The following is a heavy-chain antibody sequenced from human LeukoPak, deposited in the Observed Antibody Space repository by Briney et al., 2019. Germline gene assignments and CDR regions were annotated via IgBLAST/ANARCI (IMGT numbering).Heavy chain of an antibody. J-gene: IGHJ4*02. Sequence: SSETLSLTCTVSGGSISSYYWSWIRQPPGKGLEWIGYIYYSGSTNYNPSLKSRVTISVDTSKNQFSLKLSSVTAADTAVYYCARDLVHSSSSGLGYWGQGTLVTVSS. CDR1: GGSISSYY. CDR3: ARDLVHSSSSGLGY. V-gene: IGHV4-59*01. CDR2: IYYSGST. D-gene: IGHD6-6*01.